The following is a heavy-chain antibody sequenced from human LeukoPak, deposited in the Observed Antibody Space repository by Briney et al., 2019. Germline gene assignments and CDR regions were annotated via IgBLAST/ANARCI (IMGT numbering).Heavy chain of an antibody. CDR2: IYAGGST. D-gene: IGHD1-26*01. V-gene: IGHV3-66*04. J-gene: IGHJ4*02. CDR1: GFTVSSDY. CDR3: ARPLAPATHTSFDS. Sequence: GGSLRLSCAASGFTVSSDYMSWVRQAPGKGLEWVSIIYAGGSTYYADSVKGRFIVSRDNSKNTVYLQINSLRAEDTAVYYWARPLAPATHTSFDSWGRGTLVTVTS.